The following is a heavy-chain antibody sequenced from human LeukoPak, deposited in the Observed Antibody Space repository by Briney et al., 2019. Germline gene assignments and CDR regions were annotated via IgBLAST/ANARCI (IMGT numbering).Heavy chain of an antibody. Sequence: PGGSLRLSCAASGFSFSSYAMSWVRQAPGKGLEWVSAISGSGGSTYYADSVKGRFTISRDNSKNTLYLQMNSLRAEDTAVYYCAKDRGDFWSAFDYWGQGTLVTVSS. CDR2: ISGSGGST. D-gene: IGHD3-3*01. CDR3: AKDRGDFWSAFDY. J-gene: IGHJ4*02. V-gene: IGHV3-23*01. CDR1: GFSFSSYA.